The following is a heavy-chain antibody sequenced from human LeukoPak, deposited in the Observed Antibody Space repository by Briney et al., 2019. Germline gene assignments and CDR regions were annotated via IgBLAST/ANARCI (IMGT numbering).Heavy chain of an antibody. D-gene: IGHD3-22*01. CDR3: ARPFSSRSDGNGYYYGHDAFDV. Sequence: SETLSLTCSVSGDSISSSYLSWIRQPPGKGLEWIGNIYNSANTNYNPSLQSRVTMSVDTSKDQFSLQLTSVSAEDTAVYYCARPFSSRSDGNGYYYGHDAFDVWGQGTLVTVSS. V-gene: IGHV4-4*08. CDR1: GDSISSSY. CDR2: IYNSANT. J-gene: IGHJ3*01.